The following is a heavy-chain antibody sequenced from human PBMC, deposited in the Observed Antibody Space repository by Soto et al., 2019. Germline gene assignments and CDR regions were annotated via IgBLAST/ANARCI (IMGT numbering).Heavy chain of an antibody. CDR2: IYYSGST. CDR1: GGSISSGDYY. D-gene: IGHD3-22*01. Sequence: PSETLSLTCTVSGGSISSGDYYWSWIRQPPGKGLEWIGYIYYSGSTYYNPSLKSRVTISVDTSKNQFSLKLSSVTAADTAVYYCARDPRYDSSGYSDYWGQGTLVTVSS. CDR3: ARDPRYDSSGYSDY. J-gene: IGHJ4*02. V-gene: IGHV4-30-4*01.